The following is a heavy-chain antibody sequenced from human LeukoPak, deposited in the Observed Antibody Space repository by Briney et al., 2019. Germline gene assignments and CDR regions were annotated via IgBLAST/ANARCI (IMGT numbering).Heavy chain of an antibody. V-gene: IGHV3-23*01. Sequence: GGSLRLSCAASGFTFSSYGMSWVRQAPGKGLEWVSAISGSGGSTYYADSVKGRFTISRDNSKNTLYLQMNSLRAEDTAVYYCAKDQGFGELLYPYYFDYWGQGTLVTVSS. CDR3: AKDQGFGELLYPYYFDY. J-gene: IGHJ4*02. D-gene: IGHD3-10*01. CDR2: ISGSGGST. CDR1: GFTFSSYG.